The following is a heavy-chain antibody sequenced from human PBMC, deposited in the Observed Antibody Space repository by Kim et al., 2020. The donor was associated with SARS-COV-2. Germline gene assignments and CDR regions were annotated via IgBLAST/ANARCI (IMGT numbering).Heavy chain of an antibody. D-gene: IGHD6-19*01. CDR2: T. Sequence: TNYNPSLRSRATISVDTSKSQISLRINAVSAADTAVYYCARQCFYNYFDAWGQGVLVTVSS. CDR3: ARQCFYNYFDA. V-gene: IGHV4-4*06. J-gene: IGHJ5*02.